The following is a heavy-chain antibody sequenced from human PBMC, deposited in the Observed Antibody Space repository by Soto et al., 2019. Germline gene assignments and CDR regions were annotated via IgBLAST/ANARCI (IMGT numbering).Heavy chain of an antibody. CDR2: IYYDGST. CDR1: GDSISDSRYY. CDR3: ARVSEARFDY. V-gene: IGHV4-39*01. Sequence: QLQLQESGPGLVKPSETLPLTCTVSGDSISDSRYYWGWIRQPPGKGLEWIGSIYYDGSTYYTPSLKSRVTISADMSKNQFSLNLSSVTAADTALYYCARVSEARFDYWGQGTLVTVSS. J-gene: IGHJ4*02.